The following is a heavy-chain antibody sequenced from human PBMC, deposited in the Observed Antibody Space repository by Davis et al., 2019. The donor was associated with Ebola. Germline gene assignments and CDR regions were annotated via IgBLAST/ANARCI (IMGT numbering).Heavy chain of an antibody. J-gene: IGHJ5*02. Sequence: GESLKISCAASGFTFSSYAMHWVRQAPGKGLEYVSAISSNGGSTYYANSVKGRFTISRDNSKNTLYLQMNSLRTEDTAVYYCARGVTMVQGPDDWFDPWGQGTLVTVSS. CDR3: ARGVTMVQGPDDWFDP. CDR1: GFTFSSYA. V-gene: IGHV3-64*01. D-gene: IGHD3-10*01. CDR2: ISSNGGST.